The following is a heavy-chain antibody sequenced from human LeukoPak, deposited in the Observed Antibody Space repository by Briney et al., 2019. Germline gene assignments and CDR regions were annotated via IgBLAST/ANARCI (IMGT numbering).Heavy chain of an antibody. CDR2: ISGSGHST. Sequence: GGPLRLSCAASGFTFSSYAMSWVRQAPGKGLEWVSAISGSGHSTYYADSVKGRFTLSRDNSKNTLYLQMNSLRAEDTALYYCARVSGGQTVVVPAAPFDCWGQGTLVTVSS. J-gene: IGHJ4*02. D-gene: IGHD2-2*01. CDR3: ARVSGGQTVVVPAAPFDC. V-gene: IGHV3-23*01. CDR1: GFTFSSYA.